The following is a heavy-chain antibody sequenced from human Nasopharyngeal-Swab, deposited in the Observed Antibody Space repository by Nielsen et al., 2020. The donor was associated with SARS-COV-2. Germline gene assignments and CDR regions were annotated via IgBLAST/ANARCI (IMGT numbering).Heavy chain of an antibody. J-gene: IGHJ6*02. CDR3: AGNMVLDV. Sequence: SLKISCAASGFTFDDYAMHWVRQAPGKGLEWVSVISWNSGSIGYADSVKGRFTISRDNAKNSLYLQMNSLRAEDTALYYCAGNMVLDVWGQGTTVTVSS. V-gene: IGHV3-9*01. D-gene: IGHD2-8*01. CDR1: GFTFDDYA. CDR2: ISWNSGSI.